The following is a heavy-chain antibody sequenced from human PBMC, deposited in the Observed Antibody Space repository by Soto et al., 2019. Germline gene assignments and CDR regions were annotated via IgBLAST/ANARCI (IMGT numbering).Heavy chain of an antibody. J-gene: IGHJ4*02. D-gene: IGHD3-22*01. CDR3: ARLWARYYYDSSGYYPYYFDY. V-gene: IGHV1-18*04. CDR2: ISAYNGNT. CDR1: GYTFTSYG. Sequence: ASVKVSCNASGYTFTSYGISWVRQAPGQVLEWMGWISAYNGNTNYAQKLQGRVTMTTDTSTSTAYMELRSLRSDDTAVYYCARLWARYYYDSSGYYPYYFDYWGQGTLVTVSS.